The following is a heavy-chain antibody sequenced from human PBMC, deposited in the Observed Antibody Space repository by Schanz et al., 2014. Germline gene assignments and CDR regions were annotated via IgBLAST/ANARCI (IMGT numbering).Heavy chain of an antibody. Sequence: QVQLVESGGGVVQPGGSLRLSCAASGFTFTNYAMHWVRQAPGKGLEWVALISYDGSNKYYADSVKGRFAISRENSKNTMFLQMSSLRPEDTAVYYCATGRAASNFGSEYFLYWGQGTLVTVSS. V-gene: IGHV3-30*09. CDR3: ATGRAASNFGSEYFLY. CDR1: GFTFTNYA. D-gene: IGHD6-13*01. J-gene: IGHJ1*01. CDR2: ISYDGSNK.